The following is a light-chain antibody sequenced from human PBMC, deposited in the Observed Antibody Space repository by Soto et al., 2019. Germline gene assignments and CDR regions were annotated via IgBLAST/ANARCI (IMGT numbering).Light chain of an antibody. V-gene: IGLV2-14*01. J-gene: IGLJ1*01. CDR1: SSDVGDYNW. CDR3: SSYSSSSTHYV. CDR2: EVS. Sequence: LTQPASVSGSLGQSITISCTGTSSDVGDYNWVSWYQQHPGKAPKLMIYEVSNRPSGVSDRISGSKSGNTASLTTSGLQAEDEADYYCSSYSSSSTHYVFGTGTKVTVL.